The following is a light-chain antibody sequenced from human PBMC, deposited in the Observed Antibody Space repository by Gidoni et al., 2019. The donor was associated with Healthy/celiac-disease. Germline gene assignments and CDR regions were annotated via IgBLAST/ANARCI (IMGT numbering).Light chain of an antibody. CDR2: DAS. J-gene: IGKJ5*01. CDR3: QQRSNAR. Sequence: EIVFPQSPATLSLSPGERATLSCRASQSVSSYLAWYQQKPGQAPRLLIYDASNRATGIPARFSGSGSGTDFTLTISSLEPEDFAVYYCQQRSNARFGQGTRLEIK. CDR1: QSVSSY. V-gene: IGKV3-11*01.